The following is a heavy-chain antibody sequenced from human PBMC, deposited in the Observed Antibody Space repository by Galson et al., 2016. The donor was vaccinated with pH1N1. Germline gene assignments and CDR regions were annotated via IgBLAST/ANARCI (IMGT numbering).Heavy chain of an antibody. Sequence: QSGAEVKKPGESLKISCKASGYSFTTHWIGWVRQMPGKGLEWMGIIYAGDSDARYSPSPKGQVSFSVDKSITTADLQWRSLKASDTAIYYCARQNEGALDVWGQGTTVTVSS. J-gene: IGHJ6*02. CDR3: ARQNEGALDV. CDR1: GYSFTTHW. V-gene: IGHV5-51*01. CDR2: IYAGDSDA. D-gene: IGHD1-1*01.